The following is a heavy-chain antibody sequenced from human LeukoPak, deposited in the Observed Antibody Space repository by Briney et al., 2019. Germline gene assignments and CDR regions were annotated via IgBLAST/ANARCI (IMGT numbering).Heavy chain of an antibody. D-gene: IGHD6-6*01. Sequence: GGSLRLSCAASGFTFSSYGMNWVRQAPGRGLEWVSYISNGGTTIYYADSVKGRFTISSDNAKNSLYLQMNTLRAEDTAVYYCARGGAARPDYWGQGTLVTVSS. V-gene: IGHV3-48*01. CDR2: ISNGGTTI. J-gene: IGHJ4*02. CDR1: GFTFSSYG. CDR3: ARGGAARPDY.